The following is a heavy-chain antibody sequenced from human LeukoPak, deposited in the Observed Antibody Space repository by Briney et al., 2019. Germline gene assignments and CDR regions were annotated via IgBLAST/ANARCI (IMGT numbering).Heavy chain of an antibody. CDR1: GFTFSSYS. V-gene: IGHV3-21*01. CDR2: ISSSSSYI. J-gene: IGHJ4*02. CDR3: ARAPLYCSGGSCYGLDY. D-gene: IGHD2-15*01. Sequence: GGSLRLSCAASGFTFSSYSMNWVRQAPGKGLEWVSSISSSSSYIYYADSVKGRFTISRDNAKNSLYLQMNSLRAEDTAVYYCARAPLYCSGGSCYGLDYRGQGTLVTVSS.